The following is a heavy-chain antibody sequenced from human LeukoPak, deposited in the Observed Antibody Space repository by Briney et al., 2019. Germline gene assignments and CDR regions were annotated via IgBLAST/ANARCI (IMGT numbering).Heavy chain of an antibody. CDR3: AASWSYQNWFDP. Sequence: SETLSLTCTVSAVSISDYYWSWIRQTPGKGLEWIGYIHNSGNTNYNPPLKSRVTISVDTSKNQFSLQLSSVTAADAAVYYCAASWSYQNWFDPWGQGTLVTVSS. CDR2: IHNSGNT. V-gene: IGHV4-59*01. J-gene: IGHJ5*02. D-gene: IGHD2-15*01. CDR1: AVSISDYY.